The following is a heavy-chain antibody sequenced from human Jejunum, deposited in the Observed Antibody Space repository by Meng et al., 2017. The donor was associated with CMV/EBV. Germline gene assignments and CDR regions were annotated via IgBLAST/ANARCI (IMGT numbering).Heavy chain of an antibody. CDR2: IDYNTNT. Sequence: VHPSGTPTPTHNVSVVPISRGTYCWGAIPQAPGKGLELIGTIDYNTNTYQNPSLTSRVTITMDTSKNQFSRKLNAVTAADTAVYYCVRVGALQLRLPSYWGQGILVTVSS. CDR1: VVPISRGTYC. J-gene: IGHJ4*02. D-gene: IGHD5-24*01. CDR3: VRVGALQLRLPSY. V-gene: IGHV4-39*07.